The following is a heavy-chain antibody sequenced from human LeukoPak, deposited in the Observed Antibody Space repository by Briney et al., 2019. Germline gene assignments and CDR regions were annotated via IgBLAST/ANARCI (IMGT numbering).Heavy chain of an antibody. CDR3: ARVSPPGYSYGLDY. V-gene: IGHV4-30-2*01. J-gene: IGHJ4*02. Sequence: SETLSLTCAFSGGSISSGGYSWSWIRQPPGKGLEWIGYIYHSGSTYYNPSLKSRVTISVDRSKNQFSLKLSSVTAADTAVYYCARVSPPGYSYGLDYWGQGTLVTVSS. CDR1: GGSISSGGYS. D-gene: IGHD5-18*01. CDR2: IYHSGST.